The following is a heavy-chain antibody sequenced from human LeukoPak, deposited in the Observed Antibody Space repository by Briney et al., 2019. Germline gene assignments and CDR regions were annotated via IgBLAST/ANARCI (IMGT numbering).Heavy chain of an antibody. D-gene: IGHD5-24*01. CDR2: IKQDGSKK. Sequence: GGSLRLSCAASGFTFSGFSMSWVRQSPTKGLEWVANIKQDGSKKSYVDSVKGRFTISRDNAKNSLYLQMNSPRAEDTAIYYCTRVGYIDEGIDYWGQGTLVTVSS. CDR3: TRVGYIDEGIDY. V-gene: IGHV3-7*04. J-gene: IGHJ4*02. CDR1: GFTFSGFS.